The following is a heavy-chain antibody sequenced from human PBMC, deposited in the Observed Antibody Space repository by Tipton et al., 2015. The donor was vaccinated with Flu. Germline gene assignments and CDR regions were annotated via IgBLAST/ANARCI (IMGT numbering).Heavy chain of an antibody. CDR3: ARASGDFWSGYHYYGMDV. Sequence: GLVKPSETLSLTCIVSGDSISSYYWNWIRQPPGKGLEWIGYIYYSGSTTYNPSLNSRASISVDTSKNQFSLKLDSVTAADTAVYFCARASGDFWSGYHYYGMDVWGQGTTVTVSS. D-gene: IGHD3-3*01. J-gene: IGHJ6*02. CDR2: IYYSGST. CDR1: GDSISSYY. V-gene: IGHV4-59*01.